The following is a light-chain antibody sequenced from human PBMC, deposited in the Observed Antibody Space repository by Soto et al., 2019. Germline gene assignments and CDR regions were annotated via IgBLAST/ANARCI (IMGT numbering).Light chain of an antibody. J-gene: IGKJ2*01. CDR1: QRISTY. V-gene: IGKV1-39*01. CDR3: QQSYNNPYT. Sequence: DIQMTQSPSSLSASVGDRVTITCRASQRISTYLNWYQEKPGKAPKLLIYGASSLQSGVPSRFSGSGSGTDFTLTISSLQPEDFATYYCQQSYNNPYTFGQGTKLEIK. CDR2: GAS.